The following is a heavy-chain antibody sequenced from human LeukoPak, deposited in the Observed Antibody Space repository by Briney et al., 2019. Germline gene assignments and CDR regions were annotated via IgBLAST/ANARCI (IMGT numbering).Heavy chain of an antibody. CDR2: IYYSGST. J-gene: IGHJ4*02. CDR3: ARQRSKWVRGVIEYYFDY. V-gene: IGHV4-30-4*07. Sequence: SETLSLTCTVSGGSIRSGAYSWSWIRQPPGKGLEWIGYIYYSGSTYYNPSLKTRVSISLGTSKNQFSLKLSSVTAADTAVYYCARQRSKWVRGVIEYYFDYWGQGTLVTVSS. CDR1: GGSIRSGAYS. D-gene: IGHD3-10*01.